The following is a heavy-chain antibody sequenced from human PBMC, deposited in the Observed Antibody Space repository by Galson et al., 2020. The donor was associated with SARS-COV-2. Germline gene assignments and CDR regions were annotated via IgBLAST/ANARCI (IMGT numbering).Heavy chain of an antibody. V-gene: IGHV2-26*01. CDR1: GFSFNDARMG. CDR2: IFSNDEK. CDR3: ARIPRGEMHYSGSGLFYYPGHLDY. D-gene: IGHD3-10*01. J-gene: IGHJ4*02. Sequence: KMSGPTLVKPAETLTLTCTVSGFSFNDARMGVSWIRQPPGKALEWLGHIFSNDEKSYRASLKSRLTISKDTSKSQVVLTMTNMDPVDTATYYWARIPRGEMHYSGSGLFYYPGHLDYWGQGTLVTVSS.